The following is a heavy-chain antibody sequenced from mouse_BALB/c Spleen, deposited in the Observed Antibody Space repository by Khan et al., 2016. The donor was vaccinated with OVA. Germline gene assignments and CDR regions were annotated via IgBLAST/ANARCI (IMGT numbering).Heavy chain of an antibody. CDR1: GYSITSDYA. J-gene: IGHJ2*01. D-gene: IGHD1-1*01. Sequence: VQLKESGPGLVKPSQSLSLTCTVTGYSITSDYAWNWIRQFPGNKLEWMGYISYSGRTSYNPSLKSRISITRDTSTNQFFLPLHSVTTADTATYYCARSVTITTVVATDVDDWGQGTTLTVSS. CDR2: ISYSGRT. V-gene: IGHV3-2*02. CDR3: ARSVTITTVVATDVDD.